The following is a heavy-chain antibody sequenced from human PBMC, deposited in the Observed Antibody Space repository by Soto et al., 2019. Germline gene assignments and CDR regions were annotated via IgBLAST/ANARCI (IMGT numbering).Heavy chain of an antibody. V-gene: IGHV4-4*02. CDR1: GGSISSSNW. Sequence: QVQLQESGPGLVKPSGTLSLTCAVSGGSISSSNWWSWVRQPPGKGLEWIGEIDHSGSTNYNPSLKSRVTISVDKSKNQFYLKLSFVTAADTAVYYCARLTTLECLLCSGRGCYYGMGVWRKGATVTVYS. D-gene: IGHD3-3*01. CDR3: ARLTTLECLLCSGRGCYYGMGV. CDR2: IDHSGST. J-gene: IGHJ6*04.